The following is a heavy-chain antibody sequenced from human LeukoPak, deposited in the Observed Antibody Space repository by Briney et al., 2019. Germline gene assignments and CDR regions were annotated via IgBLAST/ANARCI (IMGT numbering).Heavy chain of an antibody. J-gene: IGHJ4*02. Sequence: GASVKVSCKASGGTFISYAISWVRQAPGQGLEWMGGIIPIFGTANYAQKFQGRVTITTDESTSTAYMELSSLRSEDTAVYYCASGYDSSYFDYWGQGTLVTVSS. D-gene: IGHD3-22*01. CDR1: GGTFISYA. V-gene: IGHV1-69*05. CDR2: IIPIFGTA. CDR3: ASGYDSSYFDY.